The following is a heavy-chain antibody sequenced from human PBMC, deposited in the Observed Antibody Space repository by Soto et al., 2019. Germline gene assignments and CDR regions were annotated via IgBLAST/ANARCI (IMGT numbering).Heavy chain of an antibody. Sequence: VASVKVSCKASGGTFSSYAISWVRQAPGQGLEWMGGIIPIFGTANYAQKFQGRVTITADEPTSTAYMELSSLRSEDTAVYYCALYYYDSSGYYGRFDYWGQGTLVTVSS. D-gene: IGHD3-22*01. V-gene: IGHV1-69*13. CDR1: GGTFSSYA. CDR2: IIPIFGTA. J-gene: IGHJ4*02. CDR3: ALYYYDSSGYYGRFDY.